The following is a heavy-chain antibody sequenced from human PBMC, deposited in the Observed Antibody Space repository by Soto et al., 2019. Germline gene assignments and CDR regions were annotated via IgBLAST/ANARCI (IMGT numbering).Heavy chain of an antibody. D-gene: IGHD3-10*01. CDR1: GYTFTSYG. V-gene: IGHV1-18*01. CDR2: ISAYNGNT. CDR3: ARDKGTYGSGSYPYFDY. Sequence: QVQLVQSGAEVKKPGASVKVFCKASGYTFTSYGISWVRQAPGQGLEWMGWISAYNGNTNYAQKLQGRVTMTTDTSTSTAYMELRSLRSDDTAVYYCARDKGTYGSGSYPYFDYWGQGTLVTVSS. J-gene: IGHJ4*02.